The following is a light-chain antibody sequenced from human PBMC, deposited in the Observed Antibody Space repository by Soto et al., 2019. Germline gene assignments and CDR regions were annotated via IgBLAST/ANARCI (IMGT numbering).Light chain of an antibody. CDR1: QDISRW. CDR3: QQVDSFPLT. CDR2: TAS. J-gene: IGKJ4*01. V-gene: IGKV1D-12*01. Sequence: DIQMTQSPSSVSASVGDRITITCRASQDISRWLAWYQQKPGRAPNLLIYTASTLESGVPSRFSGSGSGTDFTLTIXXXXXXDFATYYCQQVDSFPLTFGGGTKVEIK.